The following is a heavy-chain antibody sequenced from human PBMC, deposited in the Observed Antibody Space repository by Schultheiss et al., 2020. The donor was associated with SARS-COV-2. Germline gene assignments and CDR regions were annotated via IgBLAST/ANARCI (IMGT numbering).Heavy chain of an antibody. V-gene: IGHV4-34*01. CDR2: INHSGST. CDR3: ARANVVLRFLELYGSGYYYGMDV. CDR1: GGSFSGYY. D-gene: IGHD3-3*01. J-gene: IGHJ6*02. Sequence: SQTLSLTCAVYGGSFSGYYWSWIRQPPGKGLEWIGEINHSGSTNYNPSLKSRVTISVDTSKNQFSLKLSSVTAADTAVYYCARANVVLRFLELYGSGYYYGMDVWGQGTPVTVSS.